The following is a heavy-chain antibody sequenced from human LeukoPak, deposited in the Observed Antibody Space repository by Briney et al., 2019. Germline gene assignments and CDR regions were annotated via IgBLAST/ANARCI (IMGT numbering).Heavy chain of an antibody. V-gene: IGHV5-51*01. CDR1: GYSFTSFW. D-gene: IGHD4-17*01. Sequence: GESLKISCKGSGYSFTSFWIGWVRQIPGKGLEWMVILYPGDSDTRYSPSFQGQVTISADKSISTAYLQWSSLKASDTAMYYCARQPQQYGDYLSAYYFDYWGQGTLVTVSS. J-gene: IGHJ4*02. CDR2: LYPGDSDT. CDR3: ARQPQQYGDYLSAYYFDY.